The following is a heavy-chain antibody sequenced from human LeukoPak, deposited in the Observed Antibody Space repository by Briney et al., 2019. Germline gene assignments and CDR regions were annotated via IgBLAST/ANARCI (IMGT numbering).Heavy chain of an antibody. V-gene: IGHV3-23*01. Sequence: GGSLRLSCAASGFTFSSYGMSWVRQAPGKGLEWVSAISGSGGSTYYADSVKGRFTISRDNSKNTLYLQMNSLRAEDTAVYYCAKDNMIVVVFDYWGQGTLVTVSS. CDR3: AKDNMIVVVFDY. D-gene: IGHD3-22*01. J-gene: IGHJ4*02. CDR2: ISGSGGST. CDR1: GFTFSSYG.